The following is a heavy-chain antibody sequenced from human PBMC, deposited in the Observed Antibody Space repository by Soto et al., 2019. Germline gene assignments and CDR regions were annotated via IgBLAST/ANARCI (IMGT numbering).Heavy chain of an antibody. Sequence: GXSVKVSCKASGDAFSKYTVNWVRQAPRQGLEWMGGIIPRFGTTNYAPTLQDRVTITADESMNTVYMELSSLRSEDTALYYCARGRGLYNSGRSQLDSWGQGTLVTVSS. CDR2: IIPRFGTT. J-gene: IGHJ4*02. CDR3: ARGRGLYNSGRSQLDS. CDR1: GDAFSKYT. D-gene: IGHD1-1*01. V-gene: IGHV1-69*13.